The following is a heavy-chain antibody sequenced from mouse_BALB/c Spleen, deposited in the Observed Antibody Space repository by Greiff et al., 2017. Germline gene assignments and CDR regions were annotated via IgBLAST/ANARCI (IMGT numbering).Heavy chain of an antibody. CDR2: INPSNGGT. Sequence: QVQLQQSGAELVKPGASVKLSCKASCYTFTSYYMYWVKQRPGQGLEWIGEINPSNGGTNFNEKFKSKATLTVDKSSSTAYMQLSSLTSEDSAVYYCTRGNYDAMDYWGQGTSVTVSS. CDR3: TRGNYDAMDY. V-gene: IGHV1S81*02. J-gene: IGHJ4*01. D-gene: IGHD2-1*01. CDR1: CYTFTSYY.